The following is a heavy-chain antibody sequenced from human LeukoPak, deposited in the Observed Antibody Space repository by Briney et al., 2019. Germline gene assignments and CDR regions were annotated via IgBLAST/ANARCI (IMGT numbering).Heavy chain of an antibody. CDR2: ISSSRTTI. Sequence: GGSLRLSCAASGFTFSTYSMNWVHQVPGKGLEWVSYISSSRTTIYYADSVKGRFTISRDNAKNLLYLQMNSLRAEDTAVYYCAKDLGITPAWGQGTLVTVSS. V-gene: IGHV3-48*01. D-gene: IGHD2-15*01. J-gene: IGHJ5*02. CDR1: GFTFSTYS. CDR3: AKDLGITPA.